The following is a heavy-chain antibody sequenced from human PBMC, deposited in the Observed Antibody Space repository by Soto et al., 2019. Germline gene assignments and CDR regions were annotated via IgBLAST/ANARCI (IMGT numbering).Heavy chain of an antibody. CDR3: AKAAPFTIFGVVISYFDY. D-gene: IGHD3-3*01. J-gene: IGHJ4*02. CDR2: ISGSGGST. CDR1: GFTFSSYD. Sequence: EVQLLESGGGLVQPGGSLRLSCAASGFTFSSYDMSWVRQAPGKGLEWVSAISGSGGSTYYADSVKGRFTISRDNSKNTLYLQMNSLRAEDTAVYYCAKAAPFTIFGVVISYFDYWGQGTLVTVSS. V-gene: IGHV3-23*01.